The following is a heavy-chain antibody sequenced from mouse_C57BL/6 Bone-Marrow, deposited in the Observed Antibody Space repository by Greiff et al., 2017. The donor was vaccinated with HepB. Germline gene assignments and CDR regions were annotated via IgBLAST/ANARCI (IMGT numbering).Heavy chain of an antibody. CDR3: ARDVGVYDWYFDV. CDR1: GFTFSDYY. Sequence: EVKLVESEGGLVQPGSSMKLSCTASGFTFSDYYMAWVRQVPEKGLEWVANIYYDGSSTYYLDSLKSRVIFSRDKAKTILYLQMSSLKSEDTATYYCARDVGVYDWYFDVWGAGTTVTVSS. J-gene: IGHJ1*01. CDR2: IYYDGSST. V-gene: IGHV5-16*01. D-gene: IGHD1-1*02.